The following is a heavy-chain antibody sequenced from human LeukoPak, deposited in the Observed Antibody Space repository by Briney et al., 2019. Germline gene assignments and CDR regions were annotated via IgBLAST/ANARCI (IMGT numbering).Heavy chain of an antibody. CDR1: GYTFTNYH. V-gene: IGHV1-2*02. J-gene: IGHJ4*02. Sequence: ASVKVSCKAFGYTFTNYHMHWVRQAPGQGLEWMGWINPNSGDTNYAQKFQGRVTMTRDTTISTAYMELSRLRSDDTAVFYCATLMAHLDYWGQGTLVTVSS. CDR3: ATLMAHLDY. CDR2: INPNSGDT. D-gene: IGHD2-8*01.